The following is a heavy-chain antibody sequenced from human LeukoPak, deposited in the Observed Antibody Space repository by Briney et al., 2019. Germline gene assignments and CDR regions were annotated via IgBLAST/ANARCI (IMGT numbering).Heavy chain of an antibody. CDR1: GFTFSRYW. J-gene: IGHJ3*02. CDR2: IDQSGGRN. Sequence: GGSLRLSCAASGFTFSRYWMNWVRQAPGRGLEWVANIDQSGGRNNYVDSVKGRFTISRDNAKNSLFLEMSSLRADDTAIYFCARYVDGGTFDIWGQGTTVTVSS. V-gene: IGHV3-7*05. CDR3: ARYVDGGTFDI. D-gene: IGHD3-10*02.